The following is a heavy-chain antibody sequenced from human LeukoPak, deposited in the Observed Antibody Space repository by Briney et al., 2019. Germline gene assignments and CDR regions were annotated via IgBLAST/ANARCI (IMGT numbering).Heavy chain of an antibody. CDR2: IIPIFGTA. CDR3: ARGNYFSPYYFDY. CDR1: GGTFSSYA. Sequence: GASVKVSCKASGGTFSSYAISWVRQAPGQGLEWMGRIIPIFGTANYAQKFQGRVTITTDESTSTAYMGLSSLRSEDTAVYYCARGNYFSPYYFDYWGQGTLVTVSS. V-gene: IGHV1-69*05. J-gene: IGHJ4*02. D-gene: IGHD2/OR15-2a*01.